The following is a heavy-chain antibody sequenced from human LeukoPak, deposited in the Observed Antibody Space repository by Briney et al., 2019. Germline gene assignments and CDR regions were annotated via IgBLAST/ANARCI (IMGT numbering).Heavy chain of an antibody. J-gene: IGHJ4*02. V-gene: IGHV4-34*01. CDR1: GGSFSGYY. CDR3: ARGRPPHCYDSSGYVDY. D-gene: IGHD3-22*01. CDR2: INHSGST. Sequence: SETLSLTCAVYGGSFSGYYWSWIRQPPGKGLEWIGEINHSGSTNYNPSLKSRVTISVDTSKNQFSLKLSSVTAADTAVYYCARGRPPHCYDSSGYVDYWGQGTLVTVSS.